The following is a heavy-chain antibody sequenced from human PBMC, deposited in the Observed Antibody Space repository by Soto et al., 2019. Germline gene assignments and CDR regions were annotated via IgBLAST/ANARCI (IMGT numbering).Heavy chain of an antibody. CDR3: ARESEDLTSNFDY. V-gene: IGHV3-21*06. CDR2: ISSTTNYV. J-gene: IGHJ4*02. Sequence: PGGSLRLSCAASGFTFTRYSMNWVRQAPGKGLEWVSSISSTTNYVYYGDSMKGRFTISRDNAKNSLYLEMNSLRAEDTAVYYCARESEDLTSNFDYWGQGTLVTVSS. CDR1: GFTFTRYS.